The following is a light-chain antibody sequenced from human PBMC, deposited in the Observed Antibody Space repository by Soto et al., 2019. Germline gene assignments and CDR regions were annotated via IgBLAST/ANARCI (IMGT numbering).Light chain of an antibody. CDR1: HFVASGY. Sequence: EVVVTQSPDALSLSPGERATLSCRASHFVASGYLAWYQQKPGQAPRLVIYGASRRVTGIPARFSGTGSGTDFTLTISNLEPEDSAVYHCQQYGSAPLSFGGGTKVEIK. V-gene: IGKV3-20*01. J-gene: IGKJ4*01. CDR3: QQYGSAPLS. CDR2: GAS.